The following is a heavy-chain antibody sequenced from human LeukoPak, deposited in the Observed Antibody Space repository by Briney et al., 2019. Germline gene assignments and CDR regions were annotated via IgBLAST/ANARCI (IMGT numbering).Heavy chain of an antibody. Sequence: GYSWSWIRQPPGKGLEWIGYIYHSGSTYYNPSLKSRVTISVDRSKNQFSLKLSSVTAADTAVYYCARTTVTTSYWFDPWGQGTLVTVSS. CDR3: ARTTVTTSYWFDP. J-gene: IGHJ5*02. D-gene: IGHD4-17*01. CDR2: IYHSGST. CDR1: GYS. V-gene: IGHV4-30-2*01.